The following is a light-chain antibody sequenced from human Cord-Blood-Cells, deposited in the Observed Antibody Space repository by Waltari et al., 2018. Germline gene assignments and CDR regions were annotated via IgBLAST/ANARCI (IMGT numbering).Light chain of an antibody. CDR1: SSDVGGYNL. CDR2: EGS. V-gene: IGLV2-23*01. CDR3: CSYAGSSTLV. Sequence: QSALTQPASVSGSPGQSITIPCTGTSSDVGGYNLVSWYQQHQGKTPKLMFYEGSKRPSGVSNRFSGSKSGNTASLTISGLQAEDEADYYCCSYAGSSTLVFGGGTKLTVL. J-gene: IGLJ2*01.